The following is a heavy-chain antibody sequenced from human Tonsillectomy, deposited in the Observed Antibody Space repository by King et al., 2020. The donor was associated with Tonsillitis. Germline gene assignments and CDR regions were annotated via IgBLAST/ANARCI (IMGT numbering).Heavy chain of an antibody. CDR2: INHSGTT. Sequence: VQLQQWGAGLLRPSETLSLTCAVYGGSFSGYYWSWIRQPPGKGLEWIGEINHSGTTRYSPSLKSRLIISVDTSKNQFSLNLTSVTAADTAVYYCARGRYSSSPYYHYYMDVWGKGTTVTVSS. J-gene: IGHJ6*03. CDR3: ARGRYSSSPYYHYYMDV. V-gene: IGHV4-34*01. D-gene: IGHD6-6*01. CDR1: GGSFSGYY.